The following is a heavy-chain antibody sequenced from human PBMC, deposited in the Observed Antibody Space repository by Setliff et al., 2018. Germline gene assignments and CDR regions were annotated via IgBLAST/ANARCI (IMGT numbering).Heavy chain of an antibody. V-gene: IGHV4-31*03. CDR3: ARSYHLVLTNWFDA. CDR1: GGSISSGGYY. Sequence: SETLSLTCTVSGGSISSGGYYWSWIRQHPGKGLEWIGYIYYSGSTYYNPALKSRVTISVDTSKNQFSLKLNSVTAADTAVYYCARSYHLVLTNWFDAWGHGTLVTVSS. D-gene: IGHD1-26*01. CDR2: IYYSGST. J-gene: IGHJ5*01.